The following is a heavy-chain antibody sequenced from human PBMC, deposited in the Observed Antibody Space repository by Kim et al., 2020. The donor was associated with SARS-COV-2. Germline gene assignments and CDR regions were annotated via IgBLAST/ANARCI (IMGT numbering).Heavy chain of an antibody. CDR3: AREGMEERYGWEGYGMDV. Sequence: GGSLRLSCAASGFTFSSYEMNWVRQAPGKGLEWVSYISSSGSTIYYADSVKGRFTISRDNAKNSLFLQMNSLRAEDTAVYYCAREGMEERYGWEGYGMDVSGQGTTVTVSS. V-gene: IGHV3-48*03. CDR1: GFTFSSYE. CDR2: ISSSGSTI. D-gene: IGHD6-19*01. J-gene: IGHJ6*02.